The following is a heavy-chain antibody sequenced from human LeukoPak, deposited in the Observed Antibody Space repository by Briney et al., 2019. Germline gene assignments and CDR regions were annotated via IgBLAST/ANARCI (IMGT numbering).Heavy chain of an antibody. D-gene: IGHD7-27*01. J-gene: IGHJ4*02. V-gene: IGHV1-46*01. Sequence: VASVKVSCKASGYTFISYYIHWVRQAPGQGLEWMGIINPSGGSTTYAQKFQGRVTMTRDTSTSTVYMELSSLRYEDTAVYYCARGHWGYGDYWGQGTLVTVSS. CDR3: ARGHWGYGDY. CDR2: INPSGGST. CDR1: GYTFISYY.